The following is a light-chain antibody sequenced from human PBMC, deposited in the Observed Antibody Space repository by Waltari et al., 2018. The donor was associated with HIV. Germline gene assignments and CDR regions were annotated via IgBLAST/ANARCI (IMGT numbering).Light chain of an antibody. CDR3: SSYTSSSTLEV. Sequence: QSALTQPASVSGSPGQSITIPCTGTSSDVGGYNYVSLYQQHPGKAPKLMIYDVSNRPSGVSNRFSGSKSGNTASLTISGLQAEDEADYYCSSYTSSSTLEVFGGGTKLTVL. CDR2: DVS. V-gene: IGLV2-14*03. J-gene: IGLJ3*02. CDR1: SSDVGGYNY.